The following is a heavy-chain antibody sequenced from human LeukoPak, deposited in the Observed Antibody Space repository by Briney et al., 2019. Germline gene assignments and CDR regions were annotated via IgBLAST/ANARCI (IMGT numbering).Heavy chain of an antibody. CDR3: ARGGGLDV. CDR2: INHNGNVN. D-gene: IGHD3-16*01. J-gene: IGHJ6*02. Sequence: GGSLRLSCAASGITFSSYPMTWVRQAPGKGLEWVASINHNGNVNYYVDSVKGRFTISRDNAKNSLYLQMSNLRAEDTAVYFCARGGGLDVWGQGATVTVSS. V-gene: IGHV3-7*03. CDR1: GITFSSYP.